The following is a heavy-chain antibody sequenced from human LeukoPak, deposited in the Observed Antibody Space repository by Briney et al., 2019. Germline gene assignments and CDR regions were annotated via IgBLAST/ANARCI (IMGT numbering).Heavy chain of an antibody. V-gene: IGHV5-51*01. J-gene: IGHJ4*02. CDR1: RYSFPFYW. Sequence: GESLKISCQGSRYSFPFYWVGWVRQMPGKGLEWMGVINPDDSDIIYGPSFEGQVTFSADVSINTVYLQWDSLKTSDTTMYYCARHGLCSGGICDLDFWGQGTQVTVSS. D-gene: IGHD2-15*01. CDR2: INPDDSDI. CDR3: ARHGLCSGGICDLDF.